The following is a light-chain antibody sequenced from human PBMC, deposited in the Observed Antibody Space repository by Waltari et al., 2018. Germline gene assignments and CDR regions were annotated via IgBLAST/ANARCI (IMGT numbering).Light chain of an antibody. CDR2: KVS. V-gene: IGKV2-30*01. CDR3: MQATHWPVT. CDR1: QSLVYTDGISY. J-gene: IGKJ5*01. Sequence: DVGLTQSPLSLPVTLGQPASISCRSSQSLVYTDGISYLNWFHQRPGQAPRRLIYKVSSRDSGVPDRFSGSGSGTDFTLMISSVEADDVGVYFCMQATHWPVTFGQGTRLGIK.